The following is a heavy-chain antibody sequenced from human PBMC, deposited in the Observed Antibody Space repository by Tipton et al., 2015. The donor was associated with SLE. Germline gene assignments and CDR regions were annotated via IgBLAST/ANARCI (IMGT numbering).Heavy chain of an antibody. D-gene: IGHD3-3*01. CDR2: IYHSGST. CDR3: ARRCDFWSGHYGFDY. CDR1: GGSISSGDYY. J-gene: IGHJ4*02. Sequence: TLSLTCTVSGGSISSGDYYWSWIRQPPGKGLELIGYIYHSGSTYYNPSLKSRITISVDTSKNQFSLKLSSVTVADTAVYYCARRCDFWSGHYGFDYWGQGTLVTVSS. V-gene: IGHV4-30-4*01.